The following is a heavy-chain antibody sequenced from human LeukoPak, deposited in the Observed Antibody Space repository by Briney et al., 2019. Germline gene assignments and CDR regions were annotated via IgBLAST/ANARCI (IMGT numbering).Heavy chain of an antibody. Sequence: SETLSLTCTVSGGSTSSSSYYWGWIRQPLGKGLEWIGSIYYSGSTYYNPSLKSRVTISVDTSKNQFSLKLSSVTAADTAVYYCARQPENYDILTGYRLWYFDLWGRGTLVTVSS. D-gene: IGHD3-9*01. CDR1: GGSTSSSSYY. V-gene: IGHV4-39*01. J-gene: IGHJ2*01. CDR3: ARQPENYDILTGYRLWYFDL. CDR2: IYYSGST.